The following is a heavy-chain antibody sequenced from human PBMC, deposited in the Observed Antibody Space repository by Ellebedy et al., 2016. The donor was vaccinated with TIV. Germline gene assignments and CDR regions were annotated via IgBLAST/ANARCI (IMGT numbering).Heavy chain of an antibody. Sequence: AASVKVSCKASGYTFTSYDINWVRQATGQGLEWMGWRNPDSGNTAYAQKFQGRVSMTRNTSISTDYLELSNLRSEDTAVYYCARGIMMPSDYWGQGTLVTVSS. J-gene: IGHJ4*02. CDR3: ARGIMMPSDY. CDR1: GYTFTSYD. V-gene: IGHV1-8*01. D-gene: IGHD2-2*01. CDR2: RNPDSGNT.